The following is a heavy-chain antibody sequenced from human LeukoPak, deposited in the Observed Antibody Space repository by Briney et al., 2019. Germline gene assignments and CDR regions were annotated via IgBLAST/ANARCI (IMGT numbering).Heavy chain of an antibody. V-gene: IGHV3-30*02. Sequence: GGSLRLSCAASGFTFSSYGMHWVRQAPGKGLEWVAFIRYDGSNKYYADSVKGRFTISRDNSKNTLYLQMNSLRSDDTAVYYCARDTDVVGNYMDVWGKGTTVTISS. CDR1: GFTFSSYG. J-gene: IGHJ6*03. CDR2: IRYDGSNK. CDR3: ARDTDVVGNYMDV. D-gene: IGHD2-21*01.